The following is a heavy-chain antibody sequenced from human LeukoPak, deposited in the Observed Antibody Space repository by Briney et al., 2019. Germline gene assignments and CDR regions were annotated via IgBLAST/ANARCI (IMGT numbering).Heavy chain of an antibody. D-gene: IGHD2-2*01. CDR3: AKDQPPLNDIVAAPAVLSY. J-gene: IGHJ4*02. V-gene: IGHV3-30*02. CDR2: IRYDGSNK. CDR1: GFTFSSYG. Sequence: GGSLRLSCEASGFTFSSYGMHWVRLAPGKGLEWVAFIRYDGSNKYYADSVKGRFTISRDNSKHTLYLQMNSLRAEDTAVYYCAKDQPPLNDIVAAPAVLSYWGQGTLVTVSS.